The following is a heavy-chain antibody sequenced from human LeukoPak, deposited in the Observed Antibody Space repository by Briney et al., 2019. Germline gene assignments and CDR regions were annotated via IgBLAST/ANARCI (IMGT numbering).Heavy chain of an antibody. CDR2: ISGSGGGT. CDR1: GFSFSSFA. D-gene: IGHD3-10*01. J-gene: IGHJ4*02. Sequence: VGCLRLSCAASGFSFSSFAMSWVRQAPGKGLEWVSSISGSGGGTYYADSVKGRFTISRDNSKNTLYLQMNSLRAEDTAVYYCARELWFGELSPIDYWGQGTLVTVS. CDR3: ARELWFGELSPIDY. V-gene: IGHV3-23*01.